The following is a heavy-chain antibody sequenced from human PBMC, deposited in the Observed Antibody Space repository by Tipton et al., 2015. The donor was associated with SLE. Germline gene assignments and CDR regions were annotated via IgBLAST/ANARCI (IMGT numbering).Heavy chain of an antibody. J-gene: IGHJ4*02. Sequence: QLVQSGPEVKKPGESLRISCKGSGYSFTSYWISWVRQMPGKGLEWMGRIDPRDSYTNYSPSFQGHVTISDDKSISTAYLQWSSRRASDTAMYYCAIRSGWLADWGQGTLVTVSS. CDR1: GYSFTSYW. V-gene: IGHV5-10-1*01. CDR3: AIRSGWLAD. CDR2: IDPRDSYT. D-gene: IGHD3-10*01.